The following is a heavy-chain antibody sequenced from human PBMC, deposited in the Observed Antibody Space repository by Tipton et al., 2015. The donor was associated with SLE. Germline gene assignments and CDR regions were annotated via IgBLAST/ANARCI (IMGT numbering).Heavy chain of an antibody. Sequence: TLSLTCTVSGGSISSYYWSWIRQPPGKGLEWIGYIYYSGSTNYNPSLKSRVTISVDTSKNQFSLKLSYVTAADTAVYYCARGLTYYYDTSAYYYFDYWGQGTLVTVSS. V-gene: IGHV4-59*08. CDR3: ARGLTYYYDTSAYYYFDY. J-gene: IGHJ4*02. CDR1: GGSISSYY. CDR2: IYYSGST. D-gene: IGHD3-22*01.